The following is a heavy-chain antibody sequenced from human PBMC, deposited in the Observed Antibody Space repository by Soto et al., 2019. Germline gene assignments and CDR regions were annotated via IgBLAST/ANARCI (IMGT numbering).Heavy chain of an antibody. CDR1: EFTFSSYE. V-gene: IGHV3-48*03. Sequence: GGSLRLSCVASEFTFSSYEMNWVRQAPGKGLEWVSYISSSGTTIYYTDSVKGRFTISRDNAKKSLYLQMNSLRAEDTAVYYCVRFGGAAAGPGDYWGQGTLVTSPQ. D-gene: IGHD6-13*01. J-gene: IGHJ4*02. CDR2: ISSSGTTI. CDR3: VRFGGAAAGPGDY.